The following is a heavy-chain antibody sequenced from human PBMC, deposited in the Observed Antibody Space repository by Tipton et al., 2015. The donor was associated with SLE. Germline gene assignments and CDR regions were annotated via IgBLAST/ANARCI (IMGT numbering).Heavy chain of an antibody. V-gene: IGHV4-61*02. CDR2: SYTSGGT. J-gene: IGHJ4*02. CDR1: GGSISSGSYY. D-gene: IGHD1-20*01. CDR3: ARAPITGTTLDY. Sequence: TLSLTCTVSGGSISSGSYYWSWIRPPAGKGLEWIGRSYTSGGTNYNPSLKSRVTISVDTSKNQFSLKLSSVTAADTAVYYCARAPITGTTLDYWGQGTLVTVSS.